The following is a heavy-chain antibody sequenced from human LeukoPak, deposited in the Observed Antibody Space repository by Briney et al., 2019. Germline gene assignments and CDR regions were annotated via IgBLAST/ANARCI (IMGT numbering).Heavy chain of an antibody. D-gene: IGHD3-22*01. V-gene: IGHV4-34*01. CDR1: GGSFSGYY. J-gene: IGHJ1*01. CDR3: ARRRYYDSTGYLD. CDR2: INHSGST. Sequence: PSETLSLTCAVYGGSFSGYYWSWIRQPPGKGLEWIGEINHSGSTNYNPSLKSRVTISVVTSKNQFSLKLSSVTAADTAVYYCARRRYYDSTGYLDWGQGTLITVSS.